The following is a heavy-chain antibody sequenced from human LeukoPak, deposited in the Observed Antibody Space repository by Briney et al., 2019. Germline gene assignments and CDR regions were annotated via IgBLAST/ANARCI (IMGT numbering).Heavy chain of an antibody. V-gene: IGHV3-72*01. J-gene: IGHJ4*02. Sequence: PGGSLRLSGVASGFTFSDHYMDWVRQAPGKGLEWVGRIRDKTHSYSTEYAASVKTRFTISRDDSKDSLFLQMNSLRTEDTAVYYCARVGSDSNYFDYWGQGTLVTVSS. CDR2: IRDKTHSYST. CDR1: GFTFSDHY. D-gene: IGHD4-11*01. CDR3: ARVGSDSNYFDY.